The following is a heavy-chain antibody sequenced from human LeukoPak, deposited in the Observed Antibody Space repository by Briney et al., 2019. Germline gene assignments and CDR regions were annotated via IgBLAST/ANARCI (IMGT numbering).Heavy chain of an antibody. Sequence: SETLSLTCAVYGGSFSGYYWSWIRQPPGKGLEWIGEINHRGSTNYNPSLKSRVTISVDTSKNQFSLKLSSVTAADTAVYYCATGPRRRIVVVTAIPYFDYWGQGTLVTVSS. V-gene: IGHV4-34*01. CDR2: INHRGST. CDR1: GGSFSGYY. J-gene: IGHJ4*02. CDR3: ATGPRRRIVVVTAIPYFDY. D-gene: IGHD2-21*02.